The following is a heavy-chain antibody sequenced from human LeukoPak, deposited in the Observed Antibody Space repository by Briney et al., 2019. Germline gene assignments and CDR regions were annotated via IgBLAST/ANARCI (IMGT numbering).Heavy chain of an antibody. Sequence: GGSLRLSCAASGFTFSSYAMSWVRQAPGKGLEWVSAISGSGGSTYYADSVKGRFTISRDNSKNTLYLQMNSLRAEDTAVYYCANGISSTSCFDYWGQGTLVTVSS. CDR1: GFTFSSYA. D-gene: IGHD2-2*01. V-gene: IGHV3-23*01. J-gene: IGHJ4*02. CDR2: ISGSGGST. CDR3: ANGISSTSCFDY.